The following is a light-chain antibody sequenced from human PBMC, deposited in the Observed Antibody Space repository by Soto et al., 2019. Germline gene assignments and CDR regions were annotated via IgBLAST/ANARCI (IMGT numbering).Light chain of an antibody. CDR1: QGISNY. CDR3: QKYNSAPRT. CDR2: AAS. V-gene: IGKV1-27*01. Sequence: DIQMTQSPSSLSASVEDRVTITCRASQGISNYLAWYQQKPGKVPKLLIYAASTLQSGVPSRFSGSGSGTDFTLTISGLQPEDVATYYCQKYNSAPRTFGPGTKVDIK. J-gene: IGKJ3*01.